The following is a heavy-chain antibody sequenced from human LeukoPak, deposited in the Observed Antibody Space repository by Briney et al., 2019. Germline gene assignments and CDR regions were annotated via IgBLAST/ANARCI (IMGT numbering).Heavy chain of an antibody. V-gene: IGHV3-33*01. CDR1: GFTFSSCG. CDR2: IWYDGSNK. J-gene: IGHJ4*02. CDR3: ARDDYDNSGYYSVSGY. Sequence: GGSLRLSCAASGFTFSSCGMHWVRQAPGKGLEWVAVIWYDGSNKYYADSVKGRFTISRDNSKNTLYLQMNSLRAEDTAVYYCARDDYDNSGYYSVSGYWGQGTLVTVSS. D-gene: IGHD3-22*01.